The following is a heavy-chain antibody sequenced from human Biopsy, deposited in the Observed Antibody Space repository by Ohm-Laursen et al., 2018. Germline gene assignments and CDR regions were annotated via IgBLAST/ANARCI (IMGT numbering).Heavy chain of an antibody. D-gene: IGHD2-15*01. J-gene: IGHJ6*02. CDR3: ARDRRGDSYMDV. CDR2: VYFTGST. Sequence: SETLSLTCSVSGDSIRSYYWSWIRQTPEKGLEWIGHVYFTGSTNSNPSLKSRVTISVDTSRGRFSLTLGSVTAADTAIYYCARDRRGDSYMDVWGQGTTVTVSS. V-gene: IGHV4-59*01. CDR1: GDSIRSYY.